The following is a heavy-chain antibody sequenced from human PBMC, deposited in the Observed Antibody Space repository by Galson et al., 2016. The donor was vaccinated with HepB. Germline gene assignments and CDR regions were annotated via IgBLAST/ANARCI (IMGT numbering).Heavy chain of an antibody. Sequence: SLRLSCATSGFTFSDYWMSWVRQAPGKGLEWVAYIKQEGSEESYVDSVKGRFTISRDNAKNSLYLQMNSLRAEDTAVYYCARDGGWLLPDYFDYWGQGTLVTVSS. CDR1: GFTFSDYW. CDR3: ARDGGWLLPDYFDY. V-gene: IGHV3-7*03. J-gene: IGHJ4*02. D-gene: IGHD2-15*01. CDR2: IKQEGSEE.